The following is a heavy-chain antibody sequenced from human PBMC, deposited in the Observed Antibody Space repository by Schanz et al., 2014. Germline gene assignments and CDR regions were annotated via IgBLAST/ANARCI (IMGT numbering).Heavy chain of an antibody. CDR3: AKGRFGELSAFDI. Sequence: EVQLLESGGGLVQPGGSLRLSCLASGFAFSSYGMNWLRQAPGKGLEWVSYISSASSTINYADSVKGRFTISRDNAKNSLFLQMNSLRVEDTAVYYCAKGRFGELSAFDIWGQGTMVTVSS. J-gene: IGHJ3*02. CDR2: ISSASSTI. CDR1: GFAFSSYG. D-gene: IGHD3-10*01. V-gene: IGHV3-48*01.